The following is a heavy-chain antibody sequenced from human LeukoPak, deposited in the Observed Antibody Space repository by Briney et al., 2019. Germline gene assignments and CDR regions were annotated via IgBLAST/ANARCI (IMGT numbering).Heavy chain of an antibody. CDR2: IYTSGST. J-gene: IGHJ4*02. V-gene: IGHV4-61*02. CDR3: ARGYSSGWYYFDY. CDR1: SGSISSSNYY. Sequence: PSETLSLTCTVSSGSISSSNYYWSWIRQPAGTGLEWIGRIYTSGSTNYNPSLKSRVTISVDTSKNQFSLKLSSVTAADTAVYYCARGYSSGWYYFDYWGQGTLVTVSS. D-gene: IGHD6-19*01.